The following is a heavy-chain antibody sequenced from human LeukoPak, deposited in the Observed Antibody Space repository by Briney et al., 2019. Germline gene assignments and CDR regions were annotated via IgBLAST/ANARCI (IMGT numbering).Heavy chain of an antibody. CDR1: GYSFTTYW. D-gene: IGHD2-2*01. V-gene: IGHV5-51*01. Sequence: GQSLKISCRGSGYSFTTYWIGWVRQMPGKGLEWMGIIYPGDSDTRYSPSFQGQVTMSADKSINTAYLQWSSLKASDTAMYYCARRQGCSSTSCPPDSWGQGTLVTVSS. CDR3: ARRQGCSSTSCPPDS. J-gene: IGHJ4*02. CDR2: IYPGDSDT.